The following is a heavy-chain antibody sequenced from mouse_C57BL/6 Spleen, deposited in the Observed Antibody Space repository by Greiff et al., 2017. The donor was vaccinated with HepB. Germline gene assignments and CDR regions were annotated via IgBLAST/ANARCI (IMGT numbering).Heavy chain of an antibody. CDR1: GFTFSDYG. CDR3: ARTYYSNYGDWYFDV. J-gene: IGHJ1*03. D-gene: IGHD2-5*01. V-gene: IGHV5-17*01. CDR2: ISSGSSTT. Sequence: EVMLVESGGGLVKPGGSLKLSCAASGFTFSDYGMHWVRQAPEKGLEWVAYISSGSSTTYYADTVKGRFTISRDNAKNTLFLQMTSLRSEDTAMYYCARTYYSNYGDWYFDVWGTGTTVTVSS.